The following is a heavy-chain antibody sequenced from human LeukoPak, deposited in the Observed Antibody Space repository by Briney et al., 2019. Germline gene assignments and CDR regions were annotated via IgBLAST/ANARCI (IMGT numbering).Heavy chain of an antibody. V-gene: IGHV1-46*01. CDR3: AREGVAGTGLDY. Sequence: GASVKVSCKASGYTFTSYGISWVRQAPGQGLEWMGIINPTGGTSYAQKLQGRITVTRDTSTSTMFMDLSSLRSEDTAVYYCAREGVAGTGLDYWGQGTLVTVSS. CDR2: INPTGGT. D-gene: IGHD6-13*01. CDR1: GYTFTSYG. J-gene: IGHJ4*02.